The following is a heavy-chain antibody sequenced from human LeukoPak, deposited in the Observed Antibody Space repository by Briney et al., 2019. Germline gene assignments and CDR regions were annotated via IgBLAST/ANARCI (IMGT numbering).Heavy chain of an antibody. V-gene: IGHV3-30*18. D-gene: IGHD6-13*01. CDR2: ISYDGSNK. Sequence: PGGSLRLSCAASGFTFSSYGMHWVRQAPGKGLEWVAVISYDGSNKYYADSVKGRFTISRDNSKNTLYLQMNSLRAEDTAVYYCAKDSSSYIDYWGHGTLVTVSS. CDR1: GFTFSSYG. J-gene: IGHJ4*01. CDR3: AKDSSSYIDY.